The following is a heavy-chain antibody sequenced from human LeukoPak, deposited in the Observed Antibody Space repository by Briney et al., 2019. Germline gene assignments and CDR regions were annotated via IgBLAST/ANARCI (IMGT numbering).Heavy chain of an antibody. CDR3: ARGLYGMDV. CDR2: ISGSGGST. J-gene: IGHJ6*02. Sequence: GGSLRLSCAASGFTFSSYAMSWVRQAPGKGLEWVSAISGSGGSTYYADSVKGRFTISRDNSGNSLYLQMNSLRAEDTAVYFCARGLYGMDVWGQGTTVTVSS. V-gene: IGHV3-23*01. CDR1: GFTFSSYA.